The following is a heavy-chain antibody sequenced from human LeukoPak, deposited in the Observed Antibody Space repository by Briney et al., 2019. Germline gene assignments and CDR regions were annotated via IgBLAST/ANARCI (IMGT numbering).Heavy chain of an antibody. D-gene: IGHD3-9*01. CDR3: ARVNRYYDILTGYYPLYYFDY. CDR1: GYTFTSYG. V-gene: IGHV1-18*01. CDR2: ISAYNGNT. Sequence: GASVKVSCKASGYTFTSYGISWVRQAPGQGLEWMGWISAYNGNTNYAQKLQGRVTMTTDTSTSTAYMELRSLRSDDTAVYYCARVNRYYDILTGYYPLYYFDYWGQGTLVTVSS. J-gene: IGHJ4*02.